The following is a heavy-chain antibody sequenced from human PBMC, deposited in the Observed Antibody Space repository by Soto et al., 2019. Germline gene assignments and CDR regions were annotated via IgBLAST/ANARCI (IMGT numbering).Heavy chain of an antibody. CDR1: GGTFSSYA. J-gene: IGHJ3*02. Sequence: SVKVSCKASGGTFSSYAISWVRQAPGQGREWMGGIITIFGTANYAQKFQGRVTITADESTSTAYMELSSLRSDDTAVYYCARERDGYIYDIWGQGTIVTVSS. D-gene: IGHD5-12*01. CDR2: IITIFGTA. V-gene: IGHV1-69*13. CDR3: ARERDGYIYDI.